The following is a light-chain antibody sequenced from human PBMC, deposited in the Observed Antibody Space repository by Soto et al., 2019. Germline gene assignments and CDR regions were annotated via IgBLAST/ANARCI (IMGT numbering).Light chain of an antibody. V-gene: IGKV1-5*01. CDR2: DAS. Sequence: IQMTQSPSTLSASVGDRVTITCRASQSISSWLAWYQQKPGKAPKLLIYDASSLESGVPSRFSGSESGTEFTLTISSLQTDDFATYYCQQYNRYSITFGQGTRLEIK. CDR3: QQYNRYSIT. CDR1: QSISSW. J-gene: IGKJ5*01.